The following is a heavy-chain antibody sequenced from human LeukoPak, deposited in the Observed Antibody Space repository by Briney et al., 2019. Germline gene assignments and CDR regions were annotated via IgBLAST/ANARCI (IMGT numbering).Heavy chain of an antibody. CDR2: INHSGST. J-gene: IGHJ6*02. V-gene: IGHV4-34*01. CDR3: ARGRYSYGPGPSYYYYGMDV. D-gene: IGHD5-18*01. Sequence: SETLSLTCAVYGGSFSGYYWSWIRQPPGKGLEWMGEINHSGSTNYNPSLKSRVTISVDTSKNQFSLKLSSVTAADTAVYYCARGRYSYGPGPSYYYYGMDVWGQGTTVTVSS. CDR1: GGSFSGYY.